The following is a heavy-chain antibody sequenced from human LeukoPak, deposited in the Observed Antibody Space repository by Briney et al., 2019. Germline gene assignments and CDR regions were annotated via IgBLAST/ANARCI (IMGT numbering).Heavy chain of an antibody. V-gene: IGHV3-23*01. CDR1: TFTFSSYA. J-gene: IGHJ5*01. Sequence: PGGSLRLSCAASTFTFSSYAMSGVRQAPGKGLEWVSAISAGADSTYYADSVQGRFTISRDNSKNTLFLQMSGLRAEDTAVYFCARGAYGDYDSWGQGTLVTVPS. D-gene: IGHD4-17*01. CDR2: ISAGADST. CDR3: ARGAYGDYDS.